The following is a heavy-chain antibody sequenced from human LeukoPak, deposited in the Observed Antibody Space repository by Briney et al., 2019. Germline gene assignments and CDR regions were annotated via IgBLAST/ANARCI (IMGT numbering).Heavy chain of an antibody. CDR2: TYYRSQWHI. Sequence: SQTLSLTCGISGDSVSSNSAAWNWIRQSPSRGLEWLGRTYYRSQWHIDYAVSVKSRITINPDTSKNQFSLQLSSVTPEDTASYYCARGTSGHFDYWGQGTLVTVSS. CDR1: GDSVSSNSAA. CDR3: ARGTSGHFDY. J-gene: IGHJ4*02. D-gene: IGHD1-26*01. V-gene: IGHV6-1*01.